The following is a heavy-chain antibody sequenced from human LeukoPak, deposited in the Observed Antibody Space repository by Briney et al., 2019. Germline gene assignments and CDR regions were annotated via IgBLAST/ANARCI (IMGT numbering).Heavy chain of an antibody. Sequence: PSETLSLTCTVSGGSISSGGYYWSWIRQPPGRGLEWIGYIYHSGSTYYNPSLKSRVTISIDTSKNQFSLKLSSVTAADTAVYYCARVRNEHSGNRYRRGWFDPWGQGTLVTVSS. V-gene: IGHV4-30-2*01. CDR1: GGSISSGGYY. CDR2: IYHSGST. CDR3: ARVRNEHSGNRYRRGWFDP. D-gene: IGHD6-13*01. J-gene: IGHJ5*02.